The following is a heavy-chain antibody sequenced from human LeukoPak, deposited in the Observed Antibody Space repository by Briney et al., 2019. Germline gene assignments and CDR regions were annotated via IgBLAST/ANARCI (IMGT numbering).Heavy chain of an antibody. CDR1: GFTFSDYY. J-gene: IGHJ4*02. V-gene: IGHV3-11*06. Sequence: AGGSLRLSCAASGFTFSDYYMSWIRQAPGKGLEWVSYISSSSSYTNYADSVKGRFTISRDNSKNTLYLQMNSQRAEDTAVYYCARESAAGTCDYWGQGTLVTVSS. CDR3: ARESAAGTCDY. CDR2: ISSSSSYT. D-gene: IGHD6-13*01.